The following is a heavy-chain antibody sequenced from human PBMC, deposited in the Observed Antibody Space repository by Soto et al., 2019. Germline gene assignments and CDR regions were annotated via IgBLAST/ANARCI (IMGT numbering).Heavy chain of an antibody. CDR1: GFTFSSYG. Sequence: QVQLVESGGGVVQPGRSLRLSCAASGFTFSSYGMHWVRQAPGKGLEWVAVIWYDGSNKYYADSVKGRFTISRDNSNNTLYLQMNSLRAEDTAVYYCAGQRYCSSTSCYYYYYGMDVWGQGTTVTVSS. CDR3: AGQRYCSSTSCYYYYYGMDV. CDR2: IWYDGSNK. J-gene: IGHJ6*02. V-gene: IGHV3-33*01. D-gene: IGHD2-2*01.